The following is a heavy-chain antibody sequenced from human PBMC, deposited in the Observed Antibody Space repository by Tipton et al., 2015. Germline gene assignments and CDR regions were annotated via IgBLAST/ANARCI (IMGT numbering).Heavy chain of an antibody. Sequence: QSGPEVKKPGESLKISCKGSGYIFTNYWIGWVRQMPGKGLEWMGIIYPGDSDTRYSPSFQGQVTISADKSISTAYLQWSSLKASDTAMYYCARVNYYGSSGYYIDAFDIWGQGTMVTVSS. J-gene: IGHJ3*02. D-gene: IGHD3-22*01. CDR1: GYIFTNYW. CDR2: IYPGDSDT. V-gene: IGHV5-51*01. CDR3: ARVNYYGSSGYYIDAFDI.